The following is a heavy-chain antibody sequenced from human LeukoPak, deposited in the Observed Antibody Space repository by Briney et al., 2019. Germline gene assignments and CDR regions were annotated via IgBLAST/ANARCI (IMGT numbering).Heavy chain of an antibody. CDR1: GFTFSSYA. CDR2: ISGSGGST. Sequence: GGSLRLSCAASGFTFSSYAMSWVRQAPGKGLEWVSAISGSGGSTYYADSVKGRFTISRDNSKNTLYLQLNSLRGEDTAVYYCARYLNSGPEDFWGQGNLVTVSS. D-gene: IGHD1-26*01. V-gene: IGHV3-23*01. J-gene: IGHJ4*02. CDR3: ARYLNSGPEDF.